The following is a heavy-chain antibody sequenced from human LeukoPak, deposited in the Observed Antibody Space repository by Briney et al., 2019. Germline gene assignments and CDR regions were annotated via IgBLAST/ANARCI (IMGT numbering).Heavy chain of an antibody. V-gene: IGHV4-59*12. D-gene: IGHD6-13*01. CDR1: GFTFSSYW. J-gene: IGHJ4*02. CDR3: ARDQAVGYSSSWYGGIDY. CDR2: IYYSGST. Sequence: GSLRLSCAASGFTFSSYWMHWVRQPPGKGLEWIGYIYYSGSTYYNPSLKSRVTISVDTSKNQFSLKLSSVTAADTAVYYCARDQAVGYSSSWYGGIDYWGQGTLVTVSS.